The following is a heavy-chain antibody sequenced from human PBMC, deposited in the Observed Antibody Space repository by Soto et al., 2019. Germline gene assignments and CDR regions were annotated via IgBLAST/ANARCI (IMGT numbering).Heavy chain of an antibody. CDR3: AKDRNIVVVPAAMIDP. CDR2: ISYDGSNK. CDR1: GFTFSSYG. V-gene: IGHV3-30*18. D-gene: IGHD2-2*01. Sequence: GGSLRLSCAASGFTFSSYGMHWVRQAPGKGLEWVAVISYDGSNKYYADSVKGRFTISRDNSKNTLYLQMNSLRAEDTAVYYCAKDRNIVVVPAAMIDPWGQGNLVTVSS. J-gene: IGHJ5*01.